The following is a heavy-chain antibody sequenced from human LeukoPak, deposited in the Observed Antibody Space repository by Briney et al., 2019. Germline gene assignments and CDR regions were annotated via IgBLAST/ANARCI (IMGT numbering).Heavy chain of an antibody. Sequence: GGSLRLSCAASGFTFSTYAMSWVRQAPGKGLEWASGVTGTGDRTLYADSVRGRFTISRDNFKNTLFLEMRRLRADDTAFYYCAKDLSNFGDLGYFDHWGQGDLVTVSS. CDR1: GFTFSTYA. D-gene: IGHD4-17*01. CDR3: AKDLSNFGDLGYFDH. V-gene: IGHV3-23*01. CDR2: VTGTGDRT. J-gene: IGHJ5*02.